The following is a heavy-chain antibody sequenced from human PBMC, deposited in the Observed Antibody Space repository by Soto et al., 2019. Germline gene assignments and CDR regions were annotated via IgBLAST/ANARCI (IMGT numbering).Heavy chain of an antibody. V-gene: IGHV4-4*02. D-gene: IGHD6-19*01. CDR2: IYHSGST. Sequence: SETLSLTCAVSGGSISSSNWWSWVRQPPGKGLEWIGEIYHSGSTNYNPSLKSRVTISVDKSKNQFSLKLSSVTAADTAVYYCARDLWKQWLPTGSYYYGMDVWGQGTTVTVSS. J-gene: IGHJ6*02. CDR1: GGSISSSNW. CDR3: ARDLWKQWLPTGSYYYGMDV.